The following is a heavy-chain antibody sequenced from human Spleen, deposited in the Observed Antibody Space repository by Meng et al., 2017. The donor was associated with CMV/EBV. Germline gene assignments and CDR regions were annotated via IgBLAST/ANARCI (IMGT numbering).Heavy chain of an antibody. D-gene: IGHD1-26*01. CDR3: AKDIFRWAFDY. V-gene: IGHV3-23*01. Sequence: EVQLLGCGGGLARPAGYLRLWCACYGFTLSGYAMSGDRQAPGKGLEWGTAIEGRTDNKHYADSVKGRFAISRDASTNTLYLQMNNLRAEDAAIYYSAKDIFRWAFDYWGHGTLVTVSS. J-gene: IGHJ4*01. CDR2: IEGRTDNK. CDR1: GFTLSGYA.